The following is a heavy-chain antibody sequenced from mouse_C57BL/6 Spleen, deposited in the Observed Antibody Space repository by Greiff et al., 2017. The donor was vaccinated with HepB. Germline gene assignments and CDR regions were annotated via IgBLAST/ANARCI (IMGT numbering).Heavy chain of an antibody. V-gene: IGHV5-17*01. J-gene: IGHJ4*01. CDR1: GFTFSDYG. D-gene: IGHD2-1*01. Sequence: EVKLQESGGCLVKPGGSLKLSCAASGFTFSDYGMHWVRQAPEKGLEWVAYISSGSSTIYYADTVKGRFTISRDNAKNTLFLQMTSLRSEDTAMYYCARHYGNYVYAMDYWGQGTSVTVSS. CDR3: ARHYGNYVYAMDY. CDR2: ISSGSSTI.